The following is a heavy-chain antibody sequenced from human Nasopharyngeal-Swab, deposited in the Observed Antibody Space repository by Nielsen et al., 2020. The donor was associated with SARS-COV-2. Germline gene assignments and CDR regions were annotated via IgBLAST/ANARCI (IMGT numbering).Heavy chain of an antibody. J-gene: IGHJ4*02. CDR2: IWYDGSSK. Sequence: GESLKISCAASGFTFSSYGMHWVRQAPGKGLEWVAVIWYDGSSKYYADSVKGRFTISRDNSKNTLYLQMNSLRAEDTAVYYCARGKGVRGVIISTFDYWGQGTLVTVSS. D-gene: IGHD3-10*02. CDR1: GFTFSSYG. CDR3: ARGKGVRGVIISTFDY. V-gene: IGHV3-33*01.